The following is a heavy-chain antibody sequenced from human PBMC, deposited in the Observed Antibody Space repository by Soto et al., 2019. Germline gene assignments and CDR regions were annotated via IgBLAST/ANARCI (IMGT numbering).Heavy chain of an antibody. J-gene: IGHJ4*02. CDR2: TWYDGSNK. D-gene: IGHD6-6*01. CDR3: AREGGGKIVEYSSSTPFDY. Sequence: QVQLAESGGGVVQPGRSLRLSCAASGFIFSRYGMPWVRQAPGKGLEWVAVTWYDGSNKYYADSVKGRFTISRDNSKNTVYLQMNRLRAEDTAVYYCAREGGGKIVEYSSSTPFDYWGQGTLVTVSS. CDR1: GFIFSRYG. V-gene: IGHV3-33*01.